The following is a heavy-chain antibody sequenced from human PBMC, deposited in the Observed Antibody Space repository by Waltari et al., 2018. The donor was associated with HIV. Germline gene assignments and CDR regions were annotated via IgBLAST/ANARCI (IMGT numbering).Heavy chain of an antibody. CDR3: AYRRPMVSSSAATADSGSNNWYFDR. J-gene: IGHJ2*01. Sequence: QLQLQESGPGLVKPSETLSLTCTVSGGSVSSGRYYWGWIRQPPGKGLGGIGIVYYSGITIYNRTRKGRLPISVDTSKNQFSMKLTSVTAADTAVYYCAYRRPMVSSSAATADSGSNNWYFDRWGRGTLVTVSS. D-gene: IGHD1-26*01. CDR1: GGSVSSGRYY. CDR2: VYYSGIT. V-gene: IGHV4-39*01.